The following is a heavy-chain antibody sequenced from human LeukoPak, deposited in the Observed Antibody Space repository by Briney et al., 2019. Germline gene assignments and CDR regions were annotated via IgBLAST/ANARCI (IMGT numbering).Heavy chain of an antibody. CDR2: IKQDGSEK. Sequence: GGSLRLSCAASGFTFSSYWMSWVRQAPGKGLEWVANIKQDGSEKYYVDSVKGRFTISRDNAKNSLYLQMNSLRAEDTAVYYCAKGGSVGATGVGFVGYWGQGTLVTVSS. CDR3: AKGGSVGATGVGFVGY. J-gene: IGHJ4*02. V-gene: IGHV3-7*01. D-gene: IGHD1-26*01. CDR1: GFTFSSYW.